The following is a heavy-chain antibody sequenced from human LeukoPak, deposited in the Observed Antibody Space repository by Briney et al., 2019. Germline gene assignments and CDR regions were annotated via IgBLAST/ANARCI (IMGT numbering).Heavy chain of an antibody. J-gene: IGHJ4*02. V-gene: IGHV4-59*01. CDR3: ARVSPWSSSWYYFDY. D-gene: IGHD6-13*01. CDR2: IYYSGST. Sequence: SETLSLTCTVSGGSISSYYWSWIRQSPGKGLEWIGYIYYSGSTNYNPSLKSRVTISVDTSKNQFSLKLSSVTAADTAVYYCARVSPWSSSWYYFDYWGQGTLVTVSS. CDR1: GGSISSYY.